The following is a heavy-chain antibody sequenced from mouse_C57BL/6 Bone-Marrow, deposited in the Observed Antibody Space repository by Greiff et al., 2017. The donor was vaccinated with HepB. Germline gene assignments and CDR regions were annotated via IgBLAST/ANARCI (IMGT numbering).Heavy chain of an antibody. CDR1: GYTFTSYW. J-gene: IGHJ1*03. CDR3: TRSDYAPHCYYDV. V-gene: IGHV1-55*01. Sequence: QVQLQQPGAELVKPGASVKMSCKASGYTFTSYWITWVKQRPGQGLEWIGDIYPGSGSTNYNEKFKSKATLTVDTSSSPAYMQLSSLTSEDSAVYYCTRSDYAPHCYYDVRGTGTTVTVSS. D-gene: IGHD2-4*01. CDR2: IYPGSGST.